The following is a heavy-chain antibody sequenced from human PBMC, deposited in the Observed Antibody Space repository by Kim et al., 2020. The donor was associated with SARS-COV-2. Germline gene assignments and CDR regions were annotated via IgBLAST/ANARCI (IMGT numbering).Heavy chain of an antibody. D-gene: IGHD6-19*01. J-gene: IGHJ5*02. Sequence: AQKFQGRVTMTRNTSTSTVYMELSSLRSEETAVYYCARSAVAGRGNWFDPWGQGTLVTVSS. CDR3: ARSAVAGRGNWFDP. V-gene: IGHV1-46*03.